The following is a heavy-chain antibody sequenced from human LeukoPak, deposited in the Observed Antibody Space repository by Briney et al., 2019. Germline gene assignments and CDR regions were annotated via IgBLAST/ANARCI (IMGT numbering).Heavy chain of an antibody. CDR2: INPNSGGT. Sequence: ASVKVSCKASGYTFSGYFVHWVRQAPGQGLEWMGWINPNSGGTNYAQKFQGRVTMTRDTSISTAYMELSRLRSDDTAVYYCARSPLGYCSSTSCSRGMDVWGQGTTVTVSS. CDR1: GYTFSGYF. J-gene: IGHJ6*02. CDR3: ARSPLGYCSSTSCSRGMDV. D-gene: IGHD2-2*03. V-gene: IGHV1-2*02.